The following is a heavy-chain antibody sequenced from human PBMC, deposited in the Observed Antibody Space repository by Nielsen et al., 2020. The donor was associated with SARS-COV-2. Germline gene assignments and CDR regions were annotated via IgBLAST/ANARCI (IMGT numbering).Heavy chain of an antibody. V-gene: IGHV1-18*01. Sequence: VRQMPGKGLEWMGWISAYNGNTNYAQKVQGRVTMTTDTSTSTAYMELRSLRSDDTAVYYCARGRDSSGFYKYYFDYWGQGTLVTVSS. CDR3: ARGRDSSGFYKYYFDY. CDR2: ISAYNGNT. D-gene: IGHD3-22*01. J-gene: IGHJ4*02.